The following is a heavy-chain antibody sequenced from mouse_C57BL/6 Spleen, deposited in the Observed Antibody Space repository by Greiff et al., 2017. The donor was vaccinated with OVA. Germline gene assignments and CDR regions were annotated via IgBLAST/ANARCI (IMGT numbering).Heavy chain of an antibody. CDR1: GFNIKDYY. CDR2: IDPEDGET. V-gene: IGHV14-2*01. J-gene: IGHJ1*03. Sequence: EVKLQESGAELVKPGASVKLSCTASGFNIKDYYMHWVKQRTEQGLEWIGRIDPEDGETKYAPKFQGKATITADTSSTTAYLQLSSLTSADTAVYYCARNYYGSSYWYFDVWGTGTTVTVSS. D-gene: IGHD1-1*01. CDR3: ARNYYGSSYWYFDV.